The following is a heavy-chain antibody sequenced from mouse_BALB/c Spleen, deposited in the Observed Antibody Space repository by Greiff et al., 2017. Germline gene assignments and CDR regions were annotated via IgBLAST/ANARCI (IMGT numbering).Heavy chain of an antibody. J-gene: IGHJ3*01. V-gene: IGHV1-9*01. CDR1: GYTFSSYW. CDR3: ARWGYYIAY. CDR2: ILPGSGST. D-gene: IGHD2-12*01. Sequence: QGQLQQSGAELMKPGASVKISCKATGYTFSSYWIEWVKQRPGHGLEWIGEILPGSGSTNYNEKFKGKATFTADTSSNTAYMQLSSLTSEDSAVYYCARWGYYIAYWGQGTLVTVSA.